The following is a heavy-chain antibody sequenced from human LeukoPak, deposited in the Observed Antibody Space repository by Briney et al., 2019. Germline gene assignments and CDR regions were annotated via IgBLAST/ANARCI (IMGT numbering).Heavy chain of an antibody. J-gene: IGHJ4*02. CDR1: GYTFTSYD. V-gene: IGHV1-8*01. CDR3: AIRFSRGSRSAIDY. D-gene: IGHD3-10*01. Sequence: ASVKVSCKASGYTFTSYDINWVRQATGQGLEWMGWMNPNSANTGYAQNFQGRVTMTRNTSISTAYMELSSLRSEDTAVYYCAIRFSRGSRSAIDYWGQGTLVTVSS. CDR2: MNPNSANT.